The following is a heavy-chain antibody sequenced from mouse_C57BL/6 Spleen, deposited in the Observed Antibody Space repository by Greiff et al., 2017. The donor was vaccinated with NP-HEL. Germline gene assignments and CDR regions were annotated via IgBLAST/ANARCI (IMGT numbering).Heavy chain of an antibody. V-gene: IGHV1-81*01. CDR1: GYTFTSYG. D-gene: IGHD2-4*01. J-gene: IGHJ3*01. Sequence: VQLQQSGAELARPGASVKLSCKASGYTFTSYGISWVKQRTGQGLEWIGEIYPRSGNTYYNEKFKGKATLTADKSSSTAYMELRSLTSEDSAVYLCAREGVYYDYRFAYWGQGTLVTVSA. CDR3: AREGVYYDYRFAY. CDR2: IYPRSGNT.